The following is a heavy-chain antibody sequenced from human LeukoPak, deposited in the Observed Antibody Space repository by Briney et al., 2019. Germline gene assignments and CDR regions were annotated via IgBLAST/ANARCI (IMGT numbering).Heavy chain of an antibody. CDR3: ARLVPAAIIDY. V-gene: IGHV3-21*01. J-gene: IGHJ4*02. CDR1: GFTFSSYS. D-gene: IGHD2-2*01. CDR2: ISSSSSYI. Sequence: GGSLRLSCAASGFTFSSYSMNWVRQAPGKGLEWVSSISSSSSYIYYADSVKGRFTISRDNAKNSLYQQMNSLRAEDTAVYYCARLVPAAIIDYWGQGTLVTVSS.